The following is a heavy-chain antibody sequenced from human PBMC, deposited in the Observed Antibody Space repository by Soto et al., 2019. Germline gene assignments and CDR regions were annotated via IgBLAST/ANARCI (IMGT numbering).Heavy chain of an antibody. V-gene: IGHV4-38-2*02. Sequence: SETLSLTCTVSGYSISRGYYWGWIRQPPGKGLQWIGTIYHDGTTYSNPSLNGRVTISVSTSQNRFSLTLRSVTAADTDVYYCARVPYHYARGTYRPRWFDPWGQGTLVTVSS. D-gene: IGHD3-16*02. CDR2: IYHDGTT. CDR1: GYSISRGYY. J-gene: IGHJ5*02. CDR3: ARVPYHYARGTYRPRWFDP.